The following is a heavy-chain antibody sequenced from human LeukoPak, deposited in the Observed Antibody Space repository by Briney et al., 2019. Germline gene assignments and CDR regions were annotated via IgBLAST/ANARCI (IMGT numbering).Heavy chain of an antibody. CDR3: ARRGAVAGTGDY. V-gene: IGHV3-21*01. CDR2: ISSSTTYI. D-gene: IGHD6-19*01. CDR1: GFSFSSYS. Sequence: PGGSLRLSCAVSGFSFSSYSMNWVRQAPGKGLEWVSSISSSTTYIYYADSVKGRFTISRDNAKNSLYLQMNSRRAEDTAVYYCARRGAVAGTGDYWGQGTLVTVSS. J-gene: IGHJ4*02.